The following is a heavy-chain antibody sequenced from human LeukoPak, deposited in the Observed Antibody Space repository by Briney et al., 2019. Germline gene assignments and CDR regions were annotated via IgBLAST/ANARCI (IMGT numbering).Heavy chain of an antibody. D-gene: IGHD4-17*01. CDR2: ISSTSTAI. V-gene: IGHV3-48*02. J-gene: IGHJ4*02. CDR1: GFTFSTYG. CDR3: ARGHDYGDYGAFAYYFDY. Sequence: GGSLRLSCAASGFTFSTYGMNWVRQAPGKGLEWVSHISSTSTAIYYADSVRGRFTISRDNAKNSLYLQMNSLRDEDTAVYYCARGHDYGDYGAFAYYFDYWGQGTLVTVSS.